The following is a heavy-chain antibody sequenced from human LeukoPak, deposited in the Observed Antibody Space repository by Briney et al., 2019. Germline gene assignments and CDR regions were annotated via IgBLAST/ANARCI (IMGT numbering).Heavy chain of an antibody. CDR1: GGSISSYY. CDR3: AREALQDAFDI. V-gene: IGHV4-59*12. Sequence: SETLSLTCTVSGGSISSYYWSWIRQPPGKGLEWIGYIYYSGSTNYNPSLKSRVTISVDTSKNQFSLKLSSVTAADTAVYYCAREALQDAFDIWGQGTMVTVSS. D-gene: IGHD3-16*02. J-gene: IGHJ3*02. CDR2: IYYSGST.